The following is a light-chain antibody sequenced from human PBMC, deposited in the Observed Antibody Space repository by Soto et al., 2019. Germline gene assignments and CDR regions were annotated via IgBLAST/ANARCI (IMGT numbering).Light chain of an antibody. Sequence: DIVLTQSPDSLAVSLGERATINCKSSQSVLYSSNNKNYLAWYQQKPGQPPKLLIYWASTRESGVPDLFSGSGSGTDFILTISSLQAEDVAVYYCQQYYSTPRTFGQGTKVEIK. J-gene: IGKJ1*01. V-gene: IGKV4-1*01. CDR1: QSVLYSSNNKNY. CDR3: QQYYSTPRT. CDR2: WAS.